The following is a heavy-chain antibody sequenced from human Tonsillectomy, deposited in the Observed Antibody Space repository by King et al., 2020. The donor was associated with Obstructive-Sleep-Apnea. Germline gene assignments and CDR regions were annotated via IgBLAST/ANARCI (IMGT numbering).Heavy chain of an antibody. J-gene: IGHJ4*02. V-gene: IGHV4-39*07. CDR3: ARGRVNYFDY. D-gene: IGHD3-22*01. Sequence: LQLQESGPGLVKPSETLSLTCTVSGGSVSSSTYYWVWIRQPPGKGLEWIGSIHYTTTTYYNPSLKSRVTISVDTSKNHFSLKLSSVTAADTALYYCARGRVNYFDYWGQGTLVTVSS. CDR1: GGSVSSSTYY. CDR2: IHYTTTT.